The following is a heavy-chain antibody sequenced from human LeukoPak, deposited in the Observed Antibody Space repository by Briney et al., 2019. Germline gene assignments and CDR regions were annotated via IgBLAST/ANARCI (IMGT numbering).Heavy chain of an antibody. CDR2: MNPNSGNT. Sequence: GASVKVSCKASGYTFTSYDINWVRQATGQGLEWMGWMNPNSGNTGYAQKFQGRVTMTRNTSISTAYMELSSLRSEDTAVYYCARLLMGSGFGELLSYFDYWGQGILVTVSS. CDR1: GYTFTSYD. CDR3: ARLLMGSGFGELLSYFDY. V-gene: IGHV1-8*01. J-gene: IGHJ4*02. D-gene: IGHD3-10*01.